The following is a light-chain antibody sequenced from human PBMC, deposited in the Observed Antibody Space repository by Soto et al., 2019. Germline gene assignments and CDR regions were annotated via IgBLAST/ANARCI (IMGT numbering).Light chain of an antibody. J-gene: IGKJ1*01. Sequence: DIQMTQSPSSLSASVRDRVTITCRASQGISTYLAWYQQKPGKVPKLLIYAASTLQSGVPSRFSGSGSGTDFTLTISSLQPEDVATYYCQKYDSAPLTFGQGTKVEIK. V-gene: IGKV1-27*01. CDR2: AAS. CDR3: QKYDSAPLT. CDR1: QGISTY.